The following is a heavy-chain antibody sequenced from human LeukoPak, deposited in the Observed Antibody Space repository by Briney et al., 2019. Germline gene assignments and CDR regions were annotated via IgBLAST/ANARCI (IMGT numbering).Heavy chain of an antibody. CDR2: ISSSSGTI. CDR3: ARYFGDPQGMDV. CDR1: GFAFSAYH. Sequence: GGSLRLSCVASGFAFSAYHMSWVRQAPGKGLEWVSYISSSSGTIYYADSMKGRFTTSRDDAKNSLYLQMNSLRDDDTAVYYCARYFGDPQGMDVWGQGTTVTVSS. V-gene: IGHV3-48*02. D-gene: IGHD3-10*01. J-gene: IGHJ6*02.